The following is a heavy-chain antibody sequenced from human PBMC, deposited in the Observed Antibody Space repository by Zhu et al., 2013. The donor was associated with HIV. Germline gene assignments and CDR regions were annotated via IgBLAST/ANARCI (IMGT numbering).Heavy chain of an antibody. D-gene: IGHD6-13*01. V-gene: IGHV1-18*04. CDR3: ARDGEQLVRNYYYYGMDV. J-gene: IGHJ6*02. CDR2: ISAYNGNT. Sequence: QVQLVQSGAEVKKPGASVKVSCKASGYTFTSYGISWVRQAPGQGLEWMGWISAYNGNTNYAQKLQGRVTMTTDTSTSTAYMELSSLRSEDTAVYYCARDGEQLVRNYYYYGMDVWGQGTTVTVSS. CDR1: GYTFTSYG.